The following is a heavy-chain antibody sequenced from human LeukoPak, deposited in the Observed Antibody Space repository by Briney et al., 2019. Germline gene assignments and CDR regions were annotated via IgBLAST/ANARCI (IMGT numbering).Heavy chain of an antibody. CDR3: ARAVGPFDF. CDR2: IWHDGSIK. CDR1: GFTFSTYG. V-gene: IGHV3-33*01. J-gene: IGHJ3*01. Sequence: GGSLRLSCAASGFTFSTYGMHWVRQAPGKGLEWVAVIWHDGSIKYYADSVKGRFTISRDNSKNTLYLQTNSLRAEDTAVYYCARAVGPFDFWGPGTIVIVSS.